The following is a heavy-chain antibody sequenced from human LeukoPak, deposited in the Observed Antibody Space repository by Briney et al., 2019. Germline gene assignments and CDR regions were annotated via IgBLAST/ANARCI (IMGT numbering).Heavy chain of an antibody. CDR2: IYYSGST. V-gene: IGHV4-30-4*01. J-gene: IGHJ5*02. Sequence: PSETLSLTCTVSGGSISSGDYYWSWIRQPPGKGLEWIGYIYYSGSTYYNPSLKSRVTISVDTSKNQFSLKLSSVTAADTAVYYCALDRGVYTNWFDPWGQGTLVTVSS. D-gene: IGHD3/OR15-3a*01. CDR3: ALDRGVYTNWFDP. CDR1: GGSISSGDYY.